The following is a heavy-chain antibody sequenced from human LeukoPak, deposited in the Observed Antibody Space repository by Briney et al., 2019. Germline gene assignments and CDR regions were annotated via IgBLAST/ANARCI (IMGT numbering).Heavy chain of an antibody. CDR1: GYTFTSYY. J-gene: IGHJ4*02. CDR2: INPSGGST. V-gene: IGHV1-46*01. D-gene: IGHD5-18*01. Sequence: ASVKVSCKASGYTFTSYYMHWVRQAPGQGLEWMGIINPSGGSTSYAQKFQGRVTMTRDMSTSTVYMEVSSLRSEDTAVYYCARGGFSGYSYGLHWGQGTLVTVSS. CDR3: ARGGFSGYSYGLH.